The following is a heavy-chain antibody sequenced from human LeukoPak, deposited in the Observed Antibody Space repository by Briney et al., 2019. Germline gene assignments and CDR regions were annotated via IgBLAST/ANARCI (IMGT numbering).Heavy chain of an antibody. D-gene: IGHD1-1*01. V-gene: IGHV1-2*02. CDR2: INPNNGGT. J-gene: IGHJ4*02. CDR1: GYTITDYY. Sequence: ASVTVSCKAFGYTITDYYIHWVRQAPGQGREWMGWINPNNGGTNSAQKFQGRVTMTRDTSIGTAYMELNRLTYDDTAVYYCGRDRHWNQGNFDYWGQGTLVTVSS. CDR3: GRDRHWNQGNFDY.